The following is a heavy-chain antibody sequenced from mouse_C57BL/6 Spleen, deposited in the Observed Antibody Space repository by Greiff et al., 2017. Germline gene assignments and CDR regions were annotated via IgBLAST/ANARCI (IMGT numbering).Heavy chain of an antibody. CDR1: GYTFTDYE. Sequence: VQLQQSGAELVRPGASVTLSCKASGYTFTDYEMHWVKQTPVHGLEWIGAIDPETGGTAYNQTFKGKAILTADKSSSTAYMQLRSLTSEDSAVYYCTRGLIRLDDWGQGTSGTVSS. CDR2: IDPETGGT. J-gene: IGHJ4*01. CDR3: TRGLIRLDD. D-gene: IGHD1-1*01. V-gene: IGHV1-15*01.